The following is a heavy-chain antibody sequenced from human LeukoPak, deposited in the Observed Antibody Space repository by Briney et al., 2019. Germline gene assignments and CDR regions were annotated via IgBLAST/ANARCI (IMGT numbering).Heavy chain of an antibody. V-gene: IGHV3-23*01. Sequence: GGSLRLSCAASGFTFSSYAMSWVRQAPGKGLEWVSSISNSGTTTYYADSVKGRFTTSRDNSKNTVYLQMNSLRAEDTAVYYCAKGGIYADCDYWGQGTLVTVSS. J-gene: IGHJ4*02. D-gene: IGHD3-16*01. CDR2: ISNSGTTT. CDR3: AKGGIYADCDY. CDR1: GFTFSSYA.